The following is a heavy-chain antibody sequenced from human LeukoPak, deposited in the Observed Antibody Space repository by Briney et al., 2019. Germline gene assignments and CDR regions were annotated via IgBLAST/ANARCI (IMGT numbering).Heavy chain of an antibody. Sequence: GGSLRLSCAASGFTFSSCSMNWVRQAPGKGLEWVSYISSGSSTIYYADSVKGRFTISRDSAKNSLYLQINSLRDEDTAVYYCASPAHGSGSYFPFDYWGQGTLVTVSS. CDR2: ISSGSSTI. CDR3: ASPAHGSGSYFPFDY. V-gene: IGHV3-48*02. J-gene: IGHJ4*02. CDR1: GFTFSSCS. D-gene: IGHD3-10*01.